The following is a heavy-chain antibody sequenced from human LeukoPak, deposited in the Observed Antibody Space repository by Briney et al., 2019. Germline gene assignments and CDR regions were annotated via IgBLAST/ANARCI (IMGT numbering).Heavy chain of an antibody. CDR2: IIPIFGTA. CDR1: GGTFSSYA. J-gene: IGHJ6*02. V-gene: IGHV1-69*13. Sequence: ASVKVSSKASGGTFSSYAISWVRQAPGQGLEWMGAIIPIFGTANYAQKFQGRVTITADESTSTAYMELSSLRSEDTAVYYCAVSMRGVPGYYYGMDVWGQGTTVTVSS. D-gene: IGHD3-10*01. CDR3: AVSMRGVPGYYYGMDV.